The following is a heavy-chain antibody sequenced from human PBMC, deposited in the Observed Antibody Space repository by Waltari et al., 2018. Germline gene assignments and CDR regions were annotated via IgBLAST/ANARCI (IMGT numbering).Heavy chain of an antibody. V-gene: IGHV4-59*01. CDR3: ARGGGGDWEWFDP. J-gene: IGHJ5*02. CDR1: GGSISGFY. D-gene: IGHD2-21*02. CDR2: IYYTGRN. Sequence: QVQLQESCPSLLKPSKTLSLICTVSGGSISGFYWSWVRQPPGKGLDWIGYIYYTGRNNFNHSIKSGVTLSVETFKNQFFLKLSSVTAADTAFSYCARGGGGDWEWFDPWGQGTLVNVSS.